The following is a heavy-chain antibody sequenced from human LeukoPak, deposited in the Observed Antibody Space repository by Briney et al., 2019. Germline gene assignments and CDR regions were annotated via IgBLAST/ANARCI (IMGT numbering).Heavy chain of an antibody. J-gene: IGHJ4*02. CDR2: ISYDGSNK. CDR3: ARDWGYYYDSGGPNNY. V-gene: IGHV3-30-3*01. CDR1: GFTFSSYA. D-gene: IGHD3-22*01. Sequence: PGRSLRLSCAASGFTFSSYAMHWVRQAPGKGLEWVAVISYDGSNKYYADSVKGRFTISRDNSKNMLYLQMNSLRTEDTAVYYCARDWGYYYDSGGPNNYWGQGTLVTVSS.